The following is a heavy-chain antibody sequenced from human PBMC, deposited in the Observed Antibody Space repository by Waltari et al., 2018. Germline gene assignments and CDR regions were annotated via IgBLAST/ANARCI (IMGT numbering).Heavy chain of an antibody. J-gene: IGHJ5*02. D-gene: IGHD7-27*01. CDR2: IYYSGST. V-gene: IGHV4-39*07. Sequence: QLQLQESGPGLVKPSETLSLTCTVSGGPISSSSYYWGWIRQPPGKGLEWIGSIYYSGSTYYNPSLKSRVTISVDTSKNQFSLKLSSVTAADTAVYYCAREGAGENWFDPWGQGTLVTVSS. CDR1: GGPISSSSYY. CDR3: AREGAGENWFDP.